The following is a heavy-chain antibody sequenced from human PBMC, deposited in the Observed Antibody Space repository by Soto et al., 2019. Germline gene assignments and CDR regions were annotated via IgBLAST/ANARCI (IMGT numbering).Heavy chain of an antibody. Sequence: ASVKVSCKASGYSFSSYAISWGRQAPGQRLEWMGWIIAINGNTKYSQKFQGRVTITRDTSASTAYMELSSLRSEDTAVYYCARSIVVVTALDYWGQGTLVTVSS. CDR2: IIAINGNT. CDR1: GYSFSSYA. CDR3: ARSIVVVTALDY. V-gene: IGHV1-3*01. J-gene: IGHJ4*02. D-gene: IGHD2-21*02.